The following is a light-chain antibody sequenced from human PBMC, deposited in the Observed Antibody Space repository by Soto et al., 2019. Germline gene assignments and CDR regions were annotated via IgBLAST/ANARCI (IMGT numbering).Light chain of an antibody. J-gene: IGKJ2*01. Sequence: DIQMTQSPSTLSASVGDRVTITCRASQSFTGMLAWYQQKPGKAPKLLIYDASSLKNGVPSRFSGSGTGTEFTLSISSRQPDDFATHFCQQYHSYSTFGQGTRLEIK. CDR2: DAS. CDR1: QSFTGM. CDR3: QQYHSYST. V-gene: IGKV1-5*01.